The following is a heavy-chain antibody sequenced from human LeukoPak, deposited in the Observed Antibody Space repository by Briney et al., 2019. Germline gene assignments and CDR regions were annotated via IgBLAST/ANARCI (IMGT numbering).Heavy chain of an antibody. J-gene: IGHJ4*02. CDR2: ISGSGGST. CDR1: GFTFSSYA. V-gene: IGHV3-23*01. Sequence: GGSLRLSCAASGFTFSSYAMSWVRQAPGKGLEWVSAISGSGGSTYYADSVKGRFTISRDNSKNTLYLQMNSLRAEDTAVYYCAKDDTPYGGNSPFIDYWGQGTLVTVSS. D-gene: IGHD4-23*01. CDR3: AKDDTPYGGNSPFIDY.